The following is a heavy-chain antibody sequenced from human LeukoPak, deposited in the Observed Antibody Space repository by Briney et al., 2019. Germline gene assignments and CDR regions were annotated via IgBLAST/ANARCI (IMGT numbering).Heavy chain of an antibody. Sequence: GGSLRLSCAASGFTFSSYWMSWVRQAPGKGLEWVANIKQDGSEKYYVDSVKGRFTISRDNAKNSLYLQMNSLRAEDTAVYYCARTTYYYGSGSPRSHYYYYYGMDVWGQGTTVTVSS. CDR3: ARTTYYYGSGSPRSHYYYYYGMDV. CDR1: GFTFSSYW. J-gene: IGHJ6*02. D-gene: IGHD3-10*01. CDR2: IKQDGSEK. V-gene: IGHV3-7*01.